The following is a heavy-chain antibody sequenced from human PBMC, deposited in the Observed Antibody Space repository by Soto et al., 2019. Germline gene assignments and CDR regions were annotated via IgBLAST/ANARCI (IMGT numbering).Heavy chain of an antibody. CDR3: TEDDAIKKWSPADY. J-gene: IGHJ4*02. Sequence: DVQLVESGGDLVKPGGSLRLSCAASGFIFSDAWMSWIRQAPGRGLEWIARIRSNTDGGTPDYAAPVKGRFSISRDDSKKMLYLQMNSLKIEDTAVYYCTEDDAIKKWSPADYWGQGTLVTVSS. CDR2: IRSNTDGGTP. D-gene: IGHD2-15*01. CDR1: GFIFSDAW. V-gene: IGHV3-15*01.